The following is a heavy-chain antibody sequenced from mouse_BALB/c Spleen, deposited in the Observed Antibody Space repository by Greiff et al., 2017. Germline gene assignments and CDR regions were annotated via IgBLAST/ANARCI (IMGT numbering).Heavy chain of an antibody. J-gene: IGHJ3*01. CDR2: ISSGGSYT. CDR3: ARHEGITTGGGAWFAY. D-gene: IGHD2-4*01. V-gene: IGHV5-6*01. CDR1: GFTFSSYG. Sequence: EVKLVESGGDLVKPGGSLKLSCAASGFTFSSYGMSWVRQTPDKRLEWVATISSGGSYTYYPDSVKGRFTISRDNAKNTLYLQMSSLKSEDTAMYYCARHEGITTGGGAWFAYWGQGTLVTVSA.